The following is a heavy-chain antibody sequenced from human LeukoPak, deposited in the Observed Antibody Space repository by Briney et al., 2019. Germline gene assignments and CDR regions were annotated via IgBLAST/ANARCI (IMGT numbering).Heavy chain of an antibody. CDR3: ARDLDCSGGSCSRFDP. J-gene: IGHJ5*02. D-gene: IGHD2-15*01. Sequence: GASVKVSCKASGYTFTGYYMHWVRQAPGQGLEWMGWINPNSGGTNYAQKFQGRVTMTRDTSISTAYMELSRLRSDDTAVYYCARDLDCSGGSCSRFDPWGQGTLVTVSS. CDR1: GYTFTGYY. V-gene: IGHV1-2*02. CDR2: INPNSGGT.